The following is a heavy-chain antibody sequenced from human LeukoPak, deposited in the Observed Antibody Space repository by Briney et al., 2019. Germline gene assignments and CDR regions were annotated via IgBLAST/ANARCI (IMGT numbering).Heavy chain of an antibody. Sequence: ASVKVSCTASGYTFTSYAMHWVRRAPGQRLEWMGWINAGNGNTKYSQKFQGRVTITRDTSASTAYMELSSLRSEDTAVYYCARYRGSSWPKVDYWGQGTLVTVSS. V-gene: IGHV1-3*01. J-gene: IGHJ4*02. CDR2: INAGNGNT. CDR1: GYTFTSYA. CDR3: ARYRGSSWPKVDY. D-gene: IGHD6-13*01.